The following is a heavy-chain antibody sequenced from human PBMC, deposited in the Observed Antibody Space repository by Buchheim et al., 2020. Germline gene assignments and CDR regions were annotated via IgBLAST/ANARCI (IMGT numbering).Heavy chain of an antibody. Sequence: QVQLVQSGAEVKKPGASVKVSCKASGYTFTGYYMHWVRQAPGQGLEWMGWINPNSGGTNYAQKFQGWVTMTRDTSISPAYMELSRLRSDDTAVYYCARDLKGGTSRNYYYYGMDVWGQGTT. D-gene: IGHD1-26*01. CDR3: ARDLKGGTSRNYYYYGMDV. CDR2: INPNSGGT. CDR1: GYTFTGYY. V-gene: IGHV1-2*04. J-gene: IGHJ6*02.